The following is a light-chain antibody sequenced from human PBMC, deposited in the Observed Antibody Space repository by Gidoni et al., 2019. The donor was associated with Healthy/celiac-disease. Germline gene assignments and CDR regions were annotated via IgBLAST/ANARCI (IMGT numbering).Light chain of an antibody. CDR1: QGISSY. CDR2: AAS. CDR3: QQLNSYPRT. V-gene: IGKV1-9*01. Sequence: IQLTQSPSSLSASVEDRVTITCRASQGISSYLAWYQQKPGKAPKLLIYAASTLQSGVPSRFSGSGSGTDFTLTISSLQPEDFATYYCQQLNSYPRTFGQGTKLELK. J-gene: IGKJ2*01.